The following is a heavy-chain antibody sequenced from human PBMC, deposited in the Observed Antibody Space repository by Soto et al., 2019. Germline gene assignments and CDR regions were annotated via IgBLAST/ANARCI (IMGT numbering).Heavy chain of an antibody. V-gene: IGHV3-30*18. CDR2: ISYDGSNE. Sequence: QVQLVESGGGVVQPGRSLRLSCAASGFTFSNYGMHWVRQAPGKGLEWVAVISYDGSNEYYVDPVKGRFTISRDNSENTLYIEMNSLRPEDTAVYYCAKELYVQGRTDYHYYYGLDVWGQGTTVTVSS. J-gene: IGHJ6*02. CDR3: AKELYVQGRTDYHYYYGLDV. CDR1: GFTFSNYG. D-gene: IGHD3-16*01.